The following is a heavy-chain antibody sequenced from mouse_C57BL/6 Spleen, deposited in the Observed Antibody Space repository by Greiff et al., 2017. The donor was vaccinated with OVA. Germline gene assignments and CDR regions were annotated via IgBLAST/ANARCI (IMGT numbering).Heavy chain of an antibody. CDR3: ARSGESGLDY. D-gene: IGHD3-1*01. Sequence: QVQLQQSGPELVKPGASVKISCKASGYAFSSSWMNWVKQRPGKGLEWIGRIYPGDGDTNYNGKFKGKATLTADKSSSTAYMQLSSLTSEDSAVYCCARSGESGLDYWGQGTTLTVSS. J-gene: IGHJ2*01. CDR2: IYPGDGDT. V-gene: IGHV1-82*01. CDR1: GYAFSSSW.